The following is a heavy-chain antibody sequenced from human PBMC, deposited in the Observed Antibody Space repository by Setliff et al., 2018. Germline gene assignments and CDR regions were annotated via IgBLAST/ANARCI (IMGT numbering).Heavy chain of an antibody. D-gene: IGHD7-27*01. V-gene: IGHV4-34*01. CDR3: AKFGPLDLTGDWAFDN. J-gene: IGHJ4*02. CDR1: GESFSNNY. CDR2: SNHGGST. Sequence: KPSETLSLTCSVYGESFSNNYWSWIRQTPGKGLEWIGESNHGGSTSYHPSLKSRLTMSVDTSKKQFSLKLSSVTAADTAVYYCAKFGPLDLTGDWAFDNWGQGTLVTVSS.